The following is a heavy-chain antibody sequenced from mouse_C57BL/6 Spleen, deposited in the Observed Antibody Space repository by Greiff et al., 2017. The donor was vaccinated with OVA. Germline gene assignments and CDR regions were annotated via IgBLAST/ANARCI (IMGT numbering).Heavy chain of an antibody. CDR2: IYPGSGST. V-gene: IGHV1-55*01. CDR3: ARSHAGGCFAY. Sequence: QVQLQQPGAELVKPGASVKMSCKASGYTFTSYWITWVKQRPGQGLEWIGDIYPGSGSTNYNQKFKGKATLTVDKSSSTAYMQLSSLTSEDSEVYDCARSHAGGCFAYWGQGTLVTVSA. J-gene: IGHJ3*01. D-gene: IGHD1-1*02. CDR1: GYTFTSYW.